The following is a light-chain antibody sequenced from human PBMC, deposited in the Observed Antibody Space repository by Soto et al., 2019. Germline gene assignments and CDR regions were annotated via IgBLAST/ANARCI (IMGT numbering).Light chain of an antibody. Sequence: QSALTQPASVSGSPGQSITISCTGTSSDVGGYNYVSWYQQHPDKAPKLMIYEVSNRPSGLSNRFSGSKSGNTASLTISGLQAEDEADYYCSSYASNTTLFGGGTKLTVL. CDR1: SSDVGGYNY. CDR2: EVS. CDR3: SSYASNTTL. V-gene: IGLV2-14*01. J-gene: IGLJ3*02.